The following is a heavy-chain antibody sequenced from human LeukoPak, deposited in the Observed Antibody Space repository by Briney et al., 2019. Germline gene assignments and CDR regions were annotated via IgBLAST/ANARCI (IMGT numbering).Heavy chain of an antibody. CDR3: ARGVSHRNFDWLFY. CDR2: INDSGST. D-gene: IGHD3-9*01. CDR1: GGSFSGYY. Sequence: SETLSLTCAVYGGSFSGYYWSWIRQPPGKGLEWIGEINDSGSTHYNTSLNSRVTIPVGTSKNQIYLKLSSVTAADTAIYYCARGVSHRNFDWLFYWGQGTLVTVSS. J-gene: IGHJ4*02. V-gene: IGHV4-34*01.